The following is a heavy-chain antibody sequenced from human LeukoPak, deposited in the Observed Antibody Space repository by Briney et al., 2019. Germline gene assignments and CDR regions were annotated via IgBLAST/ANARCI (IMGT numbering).Heavy chain of an antibody. CDR3: ARDRYQLPIRSDFDY. J-gene: IGHJ4*02. D-gene: IGHD2-2*01. Sequence: SETLSLTCTASGYSISSGYYWGWIRQPPGKGLEWIGSIYHSGSTYYNPSLKSRVTISVDTSKNQFSLKLSSVTAADTAVYYCARDRYQLPIRSDFDYWGQGTLVTVSS. CDR1: GYSISSGYY. V-gene: IGHV4-38-2*02. CDR2: IYHSGST.